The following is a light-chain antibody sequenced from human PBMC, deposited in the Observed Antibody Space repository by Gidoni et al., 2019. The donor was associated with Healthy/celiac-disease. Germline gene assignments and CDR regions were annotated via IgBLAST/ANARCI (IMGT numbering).Light chain of an antibody. V-gene: IGKV1-39*01. CDR1: QSISSY. CDR2: AAS. J-gene: IGKJ4*01. Sequence: DIQMTQSPSSLSASVGDRVTITCRARQSISSYINWYQQKPGNAPKLLIYAASSLQSGVPSMFSGSGSATDFTLTISRLQPEDFATYYCQQSYSTPLTFGGGTKVEIK. CDR3: QQSYSTPLT.